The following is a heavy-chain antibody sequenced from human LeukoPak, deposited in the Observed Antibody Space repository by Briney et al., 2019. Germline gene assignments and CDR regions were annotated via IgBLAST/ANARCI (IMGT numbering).Heavy chain of an antibody. CDR1: GGSFSGYY. Sequence: PSETLSLTCAVYGGSFSGYYWAWLRQPPGKGLEWIASGDYSGGTYYNPSLESRVAISTDMSKNQFSLKLTSVTGADTAVYYCAGERGEEYSSGWYKTNFFDNWGQGIRVTVSS. J-gene: IGHJ4*02. V-gene: IGHV4-34*01. CDR2: GDYSGGT. D-gene: IGHD6-19*01. CDR3: AGERGEEYSSGWYKTNFFDN.